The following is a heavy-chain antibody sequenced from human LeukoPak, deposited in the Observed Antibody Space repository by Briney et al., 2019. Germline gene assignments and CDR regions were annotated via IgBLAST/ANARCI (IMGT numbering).Heavy chain of an antibody. CDR1: GGSISSSSYY. D-gene: IGHD6-19*01. V-gene: IGHV4-39*01. Sequence: SGTLSLTCTVSGGSISSSSYYRGWIRQPPGKGLEWIGSIYYSGSTYYNPSLKSRVTISVDTSKNQFSLKLSSVTAADTAVYYCARRMAGTGEFDYWGQGTLVTVSS. CDR2: IYYSGST. J-gene: IGHJ4*02. CDR3: ARRMAGTGEFDY.